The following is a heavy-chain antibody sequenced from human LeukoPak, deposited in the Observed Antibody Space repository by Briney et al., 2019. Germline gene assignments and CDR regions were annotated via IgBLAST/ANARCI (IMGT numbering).Heavy chain of an antibody. CDR2: INTNTGNP. Sequence: ASVKVSCKVSGYTFTSYAMNWVRHAPRQGHEWMGCINTNTGNPTYAHRFTGRFVFSLDTSVSTAYLQISSLKAEATAVYYCARATHTAMAKRPFDYWGQGPLAPVSS. V-gene: IGHV7-4-1*02. J-gene: IGHJ4*02. D-gene: IGHD5-18*01. CDR3: ARATHTAMAKRPFDY. CDR1: GYTFTSYA.